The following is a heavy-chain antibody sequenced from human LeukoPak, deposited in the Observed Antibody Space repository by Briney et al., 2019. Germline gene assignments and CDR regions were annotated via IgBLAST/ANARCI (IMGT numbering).Heavy chain of an antibody. Sequence: GVLRLSCAASGFTFSSYGMSWVRQAPGQGLEWVSSISSSSSYIYYADSVKGRFTISRDNAKNSLYLQMNSLRAEDTAVYYCAKRLWFGELSAFDIWGQGTMVTVSS. CDR2: ISSSSSYI. CDR1: GFTFSSYG. CDR3: AKRLWFGELSAFDI. D-gene: IGHD3-10*01. V-gene: IGHV3-21*04. J-gene: IGHJ3*02.